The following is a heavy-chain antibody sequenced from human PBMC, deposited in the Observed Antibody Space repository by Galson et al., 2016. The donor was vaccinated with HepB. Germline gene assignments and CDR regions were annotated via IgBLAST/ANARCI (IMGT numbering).Heavy chain of an antibody. D-gene: IGHD3-10*01. CDR2: IGGGADT. J-gene: IGHJ5*02. Sequence: SLRLSCAASGFTFSSYAMRWVRQAPGKGLKWVSSIGGGADTYYADSVKGRFIISRDNSKNTLYLQMNSLRAEDTAIYYCAKHREYYYGSGNFNWFDPWGQGTLVTVSS. V-gene: IGHV3-23*01. CDR1: GFTFSSYA. CDR3: AKHREYYYGSGNFNWFDP.